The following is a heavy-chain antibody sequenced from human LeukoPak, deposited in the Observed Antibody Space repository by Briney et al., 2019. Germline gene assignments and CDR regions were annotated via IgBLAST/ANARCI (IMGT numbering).Heavy chain of an antibody. CDR2: IYPGDSDT. Sequence: ASVKVSCKASGYTFTGYYMHWVLQAPGQGLEWMGIIYPGDSDTRYSPSFQGQVTISADKSISTAYLQWSSLKASDTAMYYCARQKGGWSWDYWGQGTLVTVSS. CDR3: ARQKGGWSWDY. J-gene: IGHJ4*02. D-gene: IGHD6-19*01. CDR1: GYTFTGYY. V-gene: IGHV5-51*01.